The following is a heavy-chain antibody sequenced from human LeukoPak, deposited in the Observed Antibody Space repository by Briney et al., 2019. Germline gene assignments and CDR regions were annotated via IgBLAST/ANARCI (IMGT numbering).Heavy chain of an antibody. CDR3: ARGYGSGSKWFDP. V-gene: IGHV3-48*03. J-gene: IGHJ5*02. Sequence: GGSLRLSCAASGFTFDNYDMNWVRQAPGKGLEWVSYISSSGSSKYYADSVKGRFTISRDNTKNSLFLQMNSLRDEDTAVYYCARGYGSGSKWFDPWGQGTLVTVS. D-gene: IGHD3-10*01. CDR2: ISSSGSSK. CDR1: GFTFDNYD.